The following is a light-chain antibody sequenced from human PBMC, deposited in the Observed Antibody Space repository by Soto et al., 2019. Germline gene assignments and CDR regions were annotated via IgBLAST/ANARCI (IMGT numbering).Light chain of an antibody. CDR1: QSVSSS. Sequence: EIVMTQSPVTLSVSPGERATLSCRASQSVSSSLAWFQQKPGQAPRLLIYGASTRATGIPARFSGSGSGTEFTLTISSLQSEDFAVYDCQQYNHWSRTFGQGTKLEMK. CDR3: QQYNHWSRT. V-gene: IGKV3-15*01. CDR2: GAS. J-gene: IGKJ2*01.